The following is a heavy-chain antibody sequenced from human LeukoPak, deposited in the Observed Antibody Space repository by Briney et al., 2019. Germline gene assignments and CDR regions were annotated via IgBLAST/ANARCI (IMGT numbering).Heavy chain of an antibody. CDR2: IKSNTDGGTT. V-gene: IGHV3-15*01. CDR3: ITMKIFGVAIQEDY. J-gene: IGHJ4*02. D-gene: IGHD3-3*01. Sequence: PRGSLRLSCAASGFTFSFAWMSWVRQALGKGLEWVGRIKSNTDGGTTDYAATVKGRFTISRDDSKNTLYLQMNSLKTEDTAVYYCITMKIFGVAIQEDYWGQGTLVTVSS. CDR1: GFTFSFAW.